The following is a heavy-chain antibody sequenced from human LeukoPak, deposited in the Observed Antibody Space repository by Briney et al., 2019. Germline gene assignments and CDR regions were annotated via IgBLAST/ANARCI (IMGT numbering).Heavy chain of an antibody. CDR2: ISSDGTKE. CDR1: EFPFSGYA. J-gene: IGHJ3*02. D-gene: IGHD2-21*01. CDR3: ARDQGCSGGDCSDAFDI. Sequence: PGGSLRLSCAASEFPFSGYAIHWLRQAPGKGLEWVALISSDGTKEKFVDSVKGRFTISRDNSKNTLFLQMISLRAEDTATYYCARDQGCSGGDCSDAFDIWGQGTMVTVSS. V-gene: IGHV3-30*04.